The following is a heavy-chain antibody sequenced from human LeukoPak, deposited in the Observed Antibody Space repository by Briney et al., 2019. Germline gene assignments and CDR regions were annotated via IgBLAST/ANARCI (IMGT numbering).Heavy chain of an antibody. V-gene: IGHV1-2*02. CDR2: INPNSGGT. D-gene: IGHD3-22*01. CDR3: ARVRDSSGPPFDY. CDR1: GYTFTGYY. J-gene: IGHJ4*02. Sequence: ASVKVSCKASGYTFTGYYLHWVRQAPGQGLEWMGWINPNSGGTNYAQKFQGRVTMTRDTSISTAYMELSRLRSDDTAVYYCARVRDSSGPPFDYWGQGTLVTVSS.